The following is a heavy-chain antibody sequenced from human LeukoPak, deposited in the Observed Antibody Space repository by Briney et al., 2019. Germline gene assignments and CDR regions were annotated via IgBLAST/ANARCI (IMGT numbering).Heavy chain of an antibody. CDR1: GFTFSSYS. V-gene: IGHV3-21*01. CDR2: ISSSSRYI. Sequence: PGGSLRLSCAASGFTFSSYSMSWGRQAPGRGLGWVSSISSSSRYIYYADSMKGPFTISRDNAKNSLYLQMTSVRAEDTAVYYCARGPYYYYMDVWGKGTTVTVSS. J-gene: IGHJ6*03. CDR3: ARGPYYYYMDV.